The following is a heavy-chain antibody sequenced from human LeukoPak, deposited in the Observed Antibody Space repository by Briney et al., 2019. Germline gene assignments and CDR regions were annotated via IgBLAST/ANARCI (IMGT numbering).Heavy chain of an antibody. Sequence: ASVKVSCKASGYTFTSYAMNWVRQAPGQGLEWMGWISAYNGNTNYAQKVQGRVTMTTDTSTSTAYMELRSLRSDDTAVYYCARKGAPYDSSGYYAFDIWGQGTMVTVSS. CDR1: GYTFTSYA. CDR3: ARKGAPYDSSGYYAFDI. V-gene: IGHV1-18*01. J-gene: IGHJ3*02. D-gene: IGHD3-22*01. CDR2: ISAYNGNT.